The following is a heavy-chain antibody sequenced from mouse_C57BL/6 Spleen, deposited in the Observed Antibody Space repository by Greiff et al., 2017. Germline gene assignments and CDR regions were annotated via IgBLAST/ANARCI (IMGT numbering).Heavy chain of an antibody. V-gene: IGHV1-52*01. Sequence: QVQLQQPGAELVRPGSSVKLSCKASGYTFTSYWMHWVKQRPIQGLEWIGNIDPSDSETHSNQKFKDKATLTVDKSSSTAYMQLSSLTSEDSAVYYCARWHYGSSPYWYFDVWGTGTTVTVSS. J-gene: IGHJ1*03. CDR1: GYTFTSYW. D-gene: IGHD1-1*01. CDR3: ARWHYGSSPYWYFDV. CDR2: IDPSDSET.